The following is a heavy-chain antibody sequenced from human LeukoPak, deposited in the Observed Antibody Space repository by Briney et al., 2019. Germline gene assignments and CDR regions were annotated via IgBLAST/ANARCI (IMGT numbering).Heavy chain of an antibody. Sequence: ASVKVSCKASGYTFTSYGISWVRQAPGQGLEWMGWISAYNGNTNYAQKLQGRVTMTTDTSTSTAYMELRSLRSDDTAVYYCARDRAAGIPDRDYYYYMDVWGKGTTVTISS. CDR3: ARDRAAGIPDRDYYYYMDV. V-gene: IGHV1-18*01. J-gene: IGHJ6*03. D-gene: IGHD6-13*01. CDR1: GYTFTSYG. CDR2: ISAYNGNT.